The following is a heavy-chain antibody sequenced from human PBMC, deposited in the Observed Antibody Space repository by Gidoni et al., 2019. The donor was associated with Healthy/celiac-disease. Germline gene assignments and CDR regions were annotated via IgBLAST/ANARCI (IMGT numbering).Heavy chain of an antibody. CDR2: IRSKAYGGTT. V-gene: IGHV3-49*05. CDR3: TRDGYSLIVVVPAALDAFDI. J-gene: IGHJ3*02. Sequence: EVQLVESGGGLVKPGRSLRLSCTASGFTFGDYAMSWFRQAQGKGLEWVGFIRSKAYGGTTEYAASVKGRFTISRDDSKSIAYLQMNSLKTEDTAVYYCTRDGYSLIVVVPAALDAFDIWGQGTMVTVSS. D-gene: IGHD2-2*01. CDR1: GFTFGDYA.